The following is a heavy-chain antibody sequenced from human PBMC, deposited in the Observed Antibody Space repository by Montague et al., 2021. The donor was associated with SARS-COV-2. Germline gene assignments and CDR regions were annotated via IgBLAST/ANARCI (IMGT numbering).Heavy chain of an antibody. J-gene: IGHJ4*02. CDR3: ARELEIHDFLSGYYIGD. CDR1: GGSVNSGSYH. V-gene: IGHV4-61*01. Sequence: SETLSLTCTVSGGSVNSGSYHWNWIRQPPGKGLEWIGYIYYSGSTSYNPSLKSRVTISLDTSKNQFSLNLTSVTAADTALYFCARELEIHDFLSGYYIGDWGQETLVTVSS. D-gene: IGHD3-3*01. CDR2: IYYSGST.